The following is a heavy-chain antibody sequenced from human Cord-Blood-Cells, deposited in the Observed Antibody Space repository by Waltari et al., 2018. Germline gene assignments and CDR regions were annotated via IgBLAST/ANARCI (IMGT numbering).Heavy chain of an antibody. CDR1: GLTFSSYW. CDR2: INSGGSST. Sequence: GKLVESGGGLVQPGGSLRLSWAVSGLTFSSYWRHRVRQAPGKGLVWVTRINSGGSSTSYPDSVKGRFTISRDNAKNTLYLQMNSLRADETAVYYCARVAVYGDVFDFWGQGTLVTVSS. CDR3: ARVAVYGDVFDF. D-gene: IGHD4-17*01. J-gene: IGHJ4*02. V-gene: IGHV3-74*01.